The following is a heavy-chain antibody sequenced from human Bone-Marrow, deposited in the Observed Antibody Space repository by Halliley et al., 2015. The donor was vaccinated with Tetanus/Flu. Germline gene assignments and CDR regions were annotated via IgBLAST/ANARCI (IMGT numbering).Heavy chain of an antibody. CDR2: IYQSGNT. V-gene: IGHV4-4*02. D-gene: IGHD1-26*01. CDR1: GDSINSDTW. CDR3: ARGGGSGSYPRIAYDI. Sequence: TLSLTCAVSGDSINSDTWWTWVRQPPGKGLEWIGEIYQSGNTNYNSSLRSRVAISADKSKEQFSLTLTSVTAADTAVYYCARGGGSGSYPRIAYDIWGQGTMVTVSS. J-gene: IGHJ3*02.